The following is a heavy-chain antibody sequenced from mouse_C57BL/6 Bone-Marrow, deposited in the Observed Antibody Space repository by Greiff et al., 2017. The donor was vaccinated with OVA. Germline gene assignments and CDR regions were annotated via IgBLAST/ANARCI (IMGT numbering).Heavy chain of an antibody. Sequence: DVQLVESGGGLVQPGGSLKLSCAASGFTFSDYYMYWVRQTPEKRLEWVAYISNGGGSTYYPDTVKGRFTISRDNAKNTLYLQMSRLKSEDTAMYYCAMRNGYDEGTWFAYWGQGTLVTVSA. CDR2: ISNGGGST. J-gene: IGHJ3*01. V-gene: IGHV5-12*01. CDR1: GFTFSDYY. D-gene: IGHD2-2*01. CDR3: AMRNGYDEGTWFAY.